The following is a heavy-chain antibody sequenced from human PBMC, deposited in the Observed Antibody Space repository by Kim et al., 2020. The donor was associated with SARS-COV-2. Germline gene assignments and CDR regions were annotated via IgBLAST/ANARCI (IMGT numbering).Heavy chain of an antibody. CDR1: GGSISSYY. CDR2: IYYSGST. V-gene: IGHV4-59*01. J-gene: IGHJ4*02. CDR3: AREADWSGMSGGFDY. D-gene: IGHD2-21*01. Sequence: SETLSLTCTVSGGSISSYYWSWIRQPPGKGLEWIGYIYYSGSTNYNPSLKSRVTISVDTSKNQFSLKLSSVTAADTAVYYCAREADWSGMSGGFDYWGQGTLVTVSS.